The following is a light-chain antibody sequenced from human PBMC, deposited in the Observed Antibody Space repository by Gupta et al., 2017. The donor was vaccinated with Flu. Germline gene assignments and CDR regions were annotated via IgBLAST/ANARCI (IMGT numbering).Light chain of an antibody. Sequence: MEMIQSPSSLSASVGDTVAIHCRTEQMIDNYLNWYQQKAGKAPKLLIHAASDLESGVSSRIRGSGFGSQFVLTISDVRPEDSATYYCQESYSTPSCTFGPGTKVEIK. V-gene: IGKV1-39*01. CDR3: QESYSTPSCT. CDR2: AAS. J-gene: IGKJ2*02. CDR1: QMIDNY.